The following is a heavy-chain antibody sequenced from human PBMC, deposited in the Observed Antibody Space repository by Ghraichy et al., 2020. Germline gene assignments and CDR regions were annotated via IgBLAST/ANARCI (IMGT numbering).Heavy chain of an antibody. J-gene: IGHJ4*02. CDR3: ARAPYYDSSGYYLFDS. CDR1: GFTFSSYW. D-gene: IGHD3-22*01. V-gene: IGHV3-74*03. CDR2: TNTDGTGT. Sequence: GESLNISCAASGFTFSSYWMHWVRQAPGKGLVWVSRTNTDGTGTAYADSVKGRFTIPRDNAKNTLDLQMNGLRVEDTAVYYCARAPYYDSSGYYLFDSWGQGTLVTVSS.